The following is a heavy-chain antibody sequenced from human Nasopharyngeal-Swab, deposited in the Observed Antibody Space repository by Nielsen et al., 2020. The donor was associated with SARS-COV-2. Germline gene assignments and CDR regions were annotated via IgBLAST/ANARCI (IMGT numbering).Heavy chain of an antibody. D-gene: IGHD4-23*01. V-gene: IGHV3-74*01. CDR1: GFTFSNYW. CDR3: AAAPSGDYGGY. CDR2: IHSDGTNT. Sequence: GGSLRLSCAASGFTFSNYWIHWVRQAPGKGLVWVSRIHSDGTNTNYADSVKGRFTISRDNAKNTLYLQMNSLRAEDTAVYYCAAAPSGDYGGYWGQGTLVTVSS. J-gene: IGHJ4*02.